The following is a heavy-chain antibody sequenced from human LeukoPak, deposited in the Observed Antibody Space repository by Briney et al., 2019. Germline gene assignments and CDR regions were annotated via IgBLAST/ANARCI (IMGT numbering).Heavy chain of an antibody. Sequence: GGSLRFSCAASGFTFSSYAMHWVRQAPGKGLEYVSAISSNGGSTYYANSVKGRFTISRDNSKNTLYLQMGSLRAEDMAVYYCARARKSSGWYSFDYWGQGTLVTVSS. D-gene: IGHD6-19*01. CDR3: ARARKSSGWYSFDY. CDR1: GFTFSSYA. J-gene: IGHJ4*02. V-gene: IGHV3-64*01. CDR2: ISSNGGST.